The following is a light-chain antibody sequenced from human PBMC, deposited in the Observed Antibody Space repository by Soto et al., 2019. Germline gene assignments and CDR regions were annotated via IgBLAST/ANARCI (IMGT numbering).Light chain of an antibody. CDR1: QSVSSY. J-gene: IGKJ2*01. V-gene: IGKV3-11*01. Sequence: EIVLTQSPATLSLSPGERATLSCRASQSVSSYLAWYQQKPGQAPRLLIYDASNRATGIPARFSGSGSGTDCTLTISSLEPEDCAVYYWQQRSNWPLMYTFGQGTKLEIK. CDR2: DAS. CDR3: QQRSNWPLMYT.